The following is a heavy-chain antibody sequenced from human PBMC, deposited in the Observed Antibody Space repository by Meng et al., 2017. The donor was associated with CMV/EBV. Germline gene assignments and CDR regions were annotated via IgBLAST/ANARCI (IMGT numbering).Heavy chain of an antibody. CDR3: ARDHDYGAYDFWSGGAIDY. D-gene: IGHD3-3*01. CDR1: FSCYA. CDR2: ISYDGSNK. Sequence: FSCYAMPWVRQAPGKGLEWVAVISYDGSNKYYADSVKGRFTISRDNSKNTLYLQMNSLRAEDTAVYYCARDHDYGAYDFWSGGAIDYWGQGTLVTVFS. J-gene: IGHJ4*02. V-gene: IGHV3-30-3*01.